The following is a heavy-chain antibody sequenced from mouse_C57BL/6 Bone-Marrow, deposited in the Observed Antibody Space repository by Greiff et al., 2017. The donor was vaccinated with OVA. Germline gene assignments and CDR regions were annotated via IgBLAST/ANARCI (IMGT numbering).Heavy chain of an antibody. CDR2: MSSGSSTI. J-gene: IGHJ3*01. CDR1: GFTFSDYG. D-gene: IGHD2-4*01. V-gene: IGHV5-17*01. CDR3: ASRYYDYDEGFAY. Sequence: EVQVVESGGGLVKPGGSLKLSCAASGFTFSDYGMHWVRQAPEKGLEWVAYMSSGSSTIYYADTVKGRFTISRDNAKNTLFLQMTSLRSEDTAMYYCASRYYDYDEGFAYWGQGTLVTVSA.